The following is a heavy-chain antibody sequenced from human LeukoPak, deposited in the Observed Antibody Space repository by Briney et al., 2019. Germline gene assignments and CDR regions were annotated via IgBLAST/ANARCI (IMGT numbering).Heavy chain of an antibody. CDR3: AQTRTDAFDI. V-gene: IGHV3-21*01. J-gene: IGHJ3*02. Sequence: GGPLRLSCAASGFTFSSYSKNWVRQAPGKGLERGSSISSSSSYIYYADSVKGLFTISRDNAKNSLYLQMNSLRAEDTAVYYCAQTRTDAFDIWGQGTMVTVSS. CDR1: GFTFSSYS. CDR2: ISSSSSYI.